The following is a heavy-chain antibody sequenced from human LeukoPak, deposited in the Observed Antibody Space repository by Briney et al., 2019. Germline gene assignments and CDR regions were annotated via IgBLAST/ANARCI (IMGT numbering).Heavy chain of an antibody. J-gene: IGHJ5*02. Sequence: SVKVSCKASGGTFSSYAISWVRQAPGQGLEWMGRIIPILGIANYAQKFQGRVTITADKSTSTAYMELSSLRSEDTAVYYCARGGYDILTGHRDWFDPWGQGTLVTVSS. V-gene: IGHV1-69*04. CDR1: GGTFSSYA. CDR3: ARGGYDILTGHRDWFDP. D-gene: IGHD3-9*01. CDR2: IIPILGIA.